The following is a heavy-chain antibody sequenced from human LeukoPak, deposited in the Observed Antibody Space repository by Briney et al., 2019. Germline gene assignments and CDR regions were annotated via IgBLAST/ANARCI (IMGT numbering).Heavy chain of an antibody. V-gene: IGHV3-30*02. CDR2: IRYDGSNK. D-gene: IGHD1-26*01. J-gene: IGHJ4*02. CDR1: GFTFSSYG. CDR3: ATHEVGATGAVDY. Sequence: GGSLRLSCVASGFTFSSYGMHWVRQAPGKGLEWVAFIRYDGSNKYYADSVKGRFTISRDNSKNTLYLQMNSLRAEDTAVYYCATHEVGATGAVDYWGQGTLVTVSS.